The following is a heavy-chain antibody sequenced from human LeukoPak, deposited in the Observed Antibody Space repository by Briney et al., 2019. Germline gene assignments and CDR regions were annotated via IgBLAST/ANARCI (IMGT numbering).Heavy chain of an antibody. CDR3: ARLRRNSDRSGYYYYYDY. Sequence: AGGSLRLSCEASGLIFSDYSFNWIRQAPGKGMGWDSSINPLASSIYYADSVKGRFIISRDNAKNSLYLQMDSLRAEDTAFYYCARLRRNSDRSGYYYYYDYWGQGTLVTVSS. D-gene: IGHD3-22*01. J-gene: IGHJ4*02. CDR1: GLIFSDYS. V-gene: IGHV3-21*01. CDR2: INPLASSI.